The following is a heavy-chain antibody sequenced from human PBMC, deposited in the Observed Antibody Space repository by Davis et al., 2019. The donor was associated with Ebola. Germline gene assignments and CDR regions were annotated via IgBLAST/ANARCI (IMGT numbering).Heavy chain of an antibody. V-gene: IGHV3-30*18. CDR1: GFTFSSYG. Sequence: PGGSLRLSCAASGFTFSSYGMHWVRQAPGKGLEWVAVISYDGSNKYYADSVKGRFTISRDNSKNTLYLQMNSLRAEDTAVYYCAKDWTPLRFLEWLLPVWGQGTLVTVSS. CDR3: AKDWTPLRFLEWLLPV. J-gene: IGHJ4*02. CDR2: ISYDGSNK. D-gene: IGHD3-3*01.